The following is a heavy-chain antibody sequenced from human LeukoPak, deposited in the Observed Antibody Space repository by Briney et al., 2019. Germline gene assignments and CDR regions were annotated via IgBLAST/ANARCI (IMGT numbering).Heavy chain of an antibody. V-gene: IGHV3-23*01. CDR3: AKAYDFWVLDY. CDR1: GFTVSSFA. J-gene: IGHJ4*02. CDR2: ISGSGGSI. Sequence: GGSLRLSCADSGFTVSSFAMSWVRQAPGKGLEWVSAISGSGGSIYYADSVKGRFTISRDNSKNTLYLQMNSLRAEDTAVYYCAKAYDFWVLDYWGQGTLVIVSS. D-gene: IGHD3-3*01.